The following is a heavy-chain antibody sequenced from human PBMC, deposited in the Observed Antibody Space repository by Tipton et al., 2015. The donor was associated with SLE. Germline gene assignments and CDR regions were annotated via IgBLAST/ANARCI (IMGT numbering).Heavy chain of an antibody. Sequence: SLRLSCAASGFTFSSYSMNWVRQAPGKGLEWVSYISRSRSTIYYPDSVKGRFTISRDNAKNSLYLQMNSLRAEATAVYYCASDLDSSIGYWGQGTLVTVSS. CDR1: GFTFSSYS. CDR2: ISRSRSTI. CDR3: ASDLDSSIGY. D-gene: IGHD6-6*01. J-gene: IGHJ4*02. V-gene: IGHV3-48*01.